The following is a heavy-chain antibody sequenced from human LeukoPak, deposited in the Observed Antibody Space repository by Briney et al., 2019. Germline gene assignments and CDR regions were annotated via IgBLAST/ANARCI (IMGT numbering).Heavy chain of an antibody. CDR1: GFTFSSYA. D-gene: IGHD5-18*01. V-gene: IGHV3-23*01. Sequence: GGSLRLSCAASGFTFSSYAMSWVRQAPGKGLDWVSAISGSGGSTYYADSVKGRFTISRDNSKNTLYLQMNSLRAEDTAVYYCAKDTGYSYGYKVFDYWGQGTLVTVSS. CDR3: AKDTGYSYGYKVFDY. CDR2: ISGSGGST. J-gene: IGHJ4*02.